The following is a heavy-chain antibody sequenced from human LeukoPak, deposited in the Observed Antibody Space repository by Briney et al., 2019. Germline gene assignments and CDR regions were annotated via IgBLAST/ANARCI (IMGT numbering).Heavy chain of an antibody. CDR1: GFTFTSYE. CDR3: AREQHGGSLDY. V-gene: IGHV3-48*03. CDR2: ISSSGSTI. J-gene: IGHJ4*02. Sequence: PGGSLRLSXAASGFTFTSYEMNWVRQAPGKGLEWVSYISSSGSTIYYADSVKGRFTISRDNAKNSLYLQMNSLRAEDTAVYYCAREQHGGSLDYWGQGTLVTVSS. D-gene: IGHD6-13*01.